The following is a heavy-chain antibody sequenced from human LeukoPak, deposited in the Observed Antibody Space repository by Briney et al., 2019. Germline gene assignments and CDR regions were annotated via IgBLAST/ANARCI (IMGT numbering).Heavy chain of an antibody. CDR3: ASSYLDYYYYYMDV. V-gene: IGHV3-21*01. CDR1: GFTFSSYS. Sequence: PGGSLRLSCAASGFTFSSYSMNWVRQAPGKGLEWVSSISSSSSYIYYADSVKGRFTISRGNAKNSLYLQMNSLRAEDTAAYYCASSYLDYYYYYMDVWGKGTTVTVSS. CDR2: ISSSSSYI. J-gene: IGHJ6*03.